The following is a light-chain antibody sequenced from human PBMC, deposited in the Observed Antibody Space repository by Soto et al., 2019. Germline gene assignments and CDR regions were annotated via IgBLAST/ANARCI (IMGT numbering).Light chain of an antibody. CDR1: QGISNY. CDR2: AAS. J-gene: IGKJ2*01. Sequence: DIQMTQSPSSLSASVGDRGTITCRASQGISNYLAWYQQKPGKVPKLLIYAASTLESGVPSRFSGGGSGTDFTLTISSLQPEDVATYHCQKYNSAPFFGQGTKLEIK. V-gene: IGKV1-27*01. CDR3: QKYNSAPF.